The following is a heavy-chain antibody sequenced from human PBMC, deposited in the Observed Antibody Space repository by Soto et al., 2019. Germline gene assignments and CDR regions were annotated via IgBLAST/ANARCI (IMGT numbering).Heavy chain of an antibody. D-gene: IGHD3-16*01. CDR1: GYSFTNND. V-gene: IGHV1-8*01. J-gene: IGHJ5*02. Sequence: ASVKVSCKTSGYSFTNNDVSWVRQATGQGLEWMGWMNPGSGDTGYAQKFQGRVTMTRDISIATAYMELSSLRSDDTAIYYCARMETFGSLNWFDPWGQGTLVTVSS. CDR2: MNPGSGDT. CDR3: ARMETFGSLNWFDP.